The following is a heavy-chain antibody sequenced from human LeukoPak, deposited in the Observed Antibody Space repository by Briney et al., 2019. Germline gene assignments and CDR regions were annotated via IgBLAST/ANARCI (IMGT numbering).Heavy chain of an antibody. Sequence: PGGSLRLSCAVSGVTFSSYAMAWVRQAPGKGLEWVSVIYRGGGTFYADSVKGRFTISRDISKNTVYLQMNSLRAEDTAVYYCANGDYDGFGGYLGQGTLVTVSS. V-gene: IGHV3-66*01. CDR1: GVTFSSYA. D-gene: IGHD4-17*01. CDR3: ANGDYDGFGGY. J-gene: IGHJ4*02. CDR2: IYRGGGT.